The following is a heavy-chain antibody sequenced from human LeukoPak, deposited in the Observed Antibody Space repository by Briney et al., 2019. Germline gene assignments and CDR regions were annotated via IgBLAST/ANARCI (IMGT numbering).Heavy chain of an antibody. D-gene: IGHD6-6*01. V-gene: IGHV6-1*01. CDR1: GDSLSSNSVA. CDR3: ARDRLRAYDY. J-gene: IGHJ4*02. CDR2: IYYKSMWFY. Sequence: SQTLSLTCALSGDSLSSNSVAWNWLRQSPSRGLEWLGRIYYKSMWFYDYSVSVRSRLTINPDTSKNQFSLHLDSVTPDDTAVYYCARDRLRAYDYWGQGTLVTVSS.